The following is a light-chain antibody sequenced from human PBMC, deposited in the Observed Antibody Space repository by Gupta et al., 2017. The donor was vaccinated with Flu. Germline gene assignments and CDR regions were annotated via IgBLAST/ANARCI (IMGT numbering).Light chain of an antibody. Sequence: QSALTQPPSASGTPGQSVTFSCSGSSSNIGRYTVDWYQQIPGTAPKLLIYDTNERTSGVPDRFSGSKSGTSASLAISGLQSEDEADYYCSVWDDSPNGHYVFGSGTKVTVL. CDR1: SSNIGRYT. J-gene: IGLJ1*01. CDR2: DTN. CDR3: SVWDDSPNGHYV. V-gene: IGLV1-44*01.